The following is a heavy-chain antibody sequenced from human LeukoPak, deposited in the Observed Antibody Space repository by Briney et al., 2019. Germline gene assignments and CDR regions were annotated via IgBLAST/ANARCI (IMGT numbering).Heavy chain of an antibody. D-gene: IGHD6-19*01. CDR3: ARAGYNSGWYFDY. Sequence: GGPLRLSCVASGFTFSNHAMTGARQAPGKGLEWLSYNTGSGHTTYADSVKGRFTISRDNANNSLYLQMNSLRAEDTAVYYCARAGYNSGWYFDYWGQGTLVTVSS. CDR1: GFTFSNHA. CDR2: NTGSGHT. V-gene: IGHV3-69-1*01. J-gene: IGHJ4*02.